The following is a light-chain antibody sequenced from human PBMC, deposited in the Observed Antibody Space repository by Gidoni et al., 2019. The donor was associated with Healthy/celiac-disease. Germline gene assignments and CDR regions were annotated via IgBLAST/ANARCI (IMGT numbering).Light chain of an antibody. V-gene: IGLV1-47*02. CDR1: SSNIGSNY. CDR3: AACDDILSAFYV. Sequence: QSVLTQPPSASGTPGQRVTISCSGRSSNIGSNYVYWYPQLPGTAPQLLIYSNNPRPSVVPDRFSGSKSGTSASLSISGLRSEEEADYYCAACDDILSAFYVFGSGTKVTVL. J-gene: IGLJ1*01. CDR2: SNN.